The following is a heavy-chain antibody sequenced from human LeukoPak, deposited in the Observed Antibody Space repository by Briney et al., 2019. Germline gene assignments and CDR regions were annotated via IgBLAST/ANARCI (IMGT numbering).Heavy chain of an antibody. CDR2: IIPIFGTA. Sequence: SSVKVSCKAPGGTFSSYAISWVRQAPGQGLEWMGGIIPIFGTANYAQKFQGRITITADESTSTAYMELSSLRSEDTAVYYCARESSGSYYFDYWGQGTLVTVSS. V-gene: IGHV1-69*01. D-gene: IGHD1-26*01. J-gene: IGHJ4*02. CDR3: ARESSGSYYFDY. CDR1: GGTFSSYA.